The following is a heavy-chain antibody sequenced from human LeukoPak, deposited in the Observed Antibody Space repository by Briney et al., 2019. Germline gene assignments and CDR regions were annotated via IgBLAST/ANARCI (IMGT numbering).Heavy chain of an antibody. CDR2: IKRDGSEK. CDR3: ARVSGSSGRDAFDI. CDR1: GFTFDDYG. D-gene: IGHD3-22*01. V-gene: IGHV3-7*01. Sequence: GGSLRLSCAASGFTFDDYGMSWVRQAPGKGLEWVANIKRDGSEKYYVDSVKGRFTISRDNTKNSLYLQMNSLRAEDTAVYYCARVSGSSGRDAFDIWGQGTMVTVSS. J-gene: IGHJ3*02.